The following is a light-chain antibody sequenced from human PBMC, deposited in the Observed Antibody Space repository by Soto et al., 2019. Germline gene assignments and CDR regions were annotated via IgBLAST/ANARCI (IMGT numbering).Light chain of an antibody. CDR3: SSYRTSNTRQIV. Sequence: LTQPASVSGSPGQSITNSCTGTSSDVGGYNYVSWYQHHPGKAPKLMIYDVSNRPSGVSNRFSGSKSGNTASLSISGLQPEDEADYYCSSYRTSNTRQIVCGTGTKVTVL. V-gene: IGLV2-14*03. J-gene: IGLJ1*01. CDR1: SSDVGGYNY. CDR2: DVS.